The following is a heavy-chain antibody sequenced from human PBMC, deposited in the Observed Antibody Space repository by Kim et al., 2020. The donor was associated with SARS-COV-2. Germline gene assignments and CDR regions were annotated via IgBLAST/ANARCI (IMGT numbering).Heavy chain of an antibody. CDR1: GFTFSSYG. CDR3: AKVVSSSWYGVYFDY. Sequence: GGSLRLSCAASGFTFSSYGMHWVRQAPGKGLEWVAVISYDGSNKYYADSVKGRFTISRDNSKSTLYLQMNSLRAEDTAVYYCAKVVSSSWYGVYFDYWG. V-gene: IGHV3-30*18. J-gene: IGHJ4*01. D-gene: IGHD6-13*01. CDR2: ISYDGSNK.